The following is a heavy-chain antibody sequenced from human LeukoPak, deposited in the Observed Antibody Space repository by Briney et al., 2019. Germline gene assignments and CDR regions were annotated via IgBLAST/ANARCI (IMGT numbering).Heavy chain of an antibody. D-gene: IGHD6-13*01. CDR2: ICGSGGST. Sequence: GGPLRLSCAASGFTFSSYAMSRVRPAPGKGLEWVSAICGSGGSTYYADSVKGRFTISRDNSKNTLYLQMNSLRAEDTAVYYCAKDTNPAGTDAFDIWGQGTMVTVSS. V-gene: IGHV3-23*01. CDR1: GFTFSSYA. CDR3: AKDTNPAGTDAFDI. J-gene: IGHJ3*02.